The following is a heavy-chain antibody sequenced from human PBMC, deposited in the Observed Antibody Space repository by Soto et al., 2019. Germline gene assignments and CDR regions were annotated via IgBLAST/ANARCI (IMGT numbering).Heavy chain of an antibody. CDR1: GASISNIRYL. CDR2: VYYNGDT. J-gene: IGHJ5*02. D-gene: IGHD3-22*01. CDR3: VRHVSAYDSHGYFLGLCYVDR. V-gene: IGHV4-39*01. Sequence: QLQLQESGPGLVKPSETLSLSCSVAGASISNIRYLWGWIRQPPGKGLEWIGSVYYNGDTYYNPSLRIRVNMTVDTNKRQFSLNLNSVTAAATALYYCVRHVSAYDSHGYFLGLCYVDRWGQGTLVTVSS.